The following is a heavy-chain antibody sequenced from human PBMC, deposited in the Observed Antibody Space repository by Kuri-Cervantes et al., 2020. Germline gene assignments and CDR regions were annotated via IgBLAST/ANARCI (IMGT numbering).Heavy chain of an antibody. CDR2: ISGSGGST. CDR1: GFTFSSYA. CDR3: AREAPGSSSYVFDY. V-gene: IGHV3-23*01. J-gene: IGHJ4*02. Sequence: GESLKISCAASGFTFSSYAMSWVCQAPGKGLEWVSAISGSGGSTYYADSVKGRFTISRDNSKNTLYLQMNSLRAEDTAVYYCAREAPGSSSYVFDYWGQGTLVTVSS. D-gene: IGHD2-15*01.